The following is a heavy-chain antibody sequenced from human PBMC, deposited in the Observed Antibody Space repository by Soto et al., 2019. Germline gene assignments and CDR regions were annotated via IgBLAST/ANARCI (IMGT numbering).Heavy chain of an antibody. J-gene: IGHJ4*02. V-gene: IGHV1-69*13. CDR3: ARAYAGWSAYYTYFDC. D-gene: IGHD3-3*01. CDR2: IIPIFGTA. Sequence: SVKVSCKASGSTFSSYAISWVRQAPGQGLEWMGGIIPIFGTANYAQKFQGRVTITADESTSTAYMELSSLRSEDTAVYYCARAYAGWSAYYTYFDCLGQGTRVTVSS. CDR1: GSTFSSYA.